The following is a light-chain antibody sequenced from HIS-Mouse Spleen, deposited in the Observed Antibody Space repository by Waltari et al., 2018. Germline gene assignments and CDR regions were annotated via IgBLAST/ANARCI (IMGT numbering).Light chain of an antibody. V-gene: IGLV2-11*01. CDR2: DVS. CDR3: CSYAGSYTGV. CDR1: SSAAGGYNY. Sequence: QSALTQPRSVSGSPGQSVTISCTGTSSAAGGYNYVSWYQQPPGKAPKLMIYDVSKRPSGVPDRFSGSKSGNTASLTISGLQAEDEADYYCCSYAGSYTGVFGTGTKVTVL. J-gene: IGLJ1*01.